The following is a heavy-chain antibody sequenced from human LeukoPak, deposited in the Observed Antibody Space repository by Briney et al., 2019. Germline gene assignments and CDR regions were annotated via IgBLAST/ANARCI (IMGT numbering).Heavy chain of an antibody. CDR1: GGTFSSYA. CDR2: IIPIFGTA. J-gene: IGHJ4*02. V-gene: IGHV1-69*13. CDR3: ARRRYNWNAIDY. D-gene: IGHD1-20*01. Sequence: ASVKVSCKASGGTFSSYATSWVRQAPGQGLEWMGGIIPIFGTANYAQKFQGRVTITADESTSTAYMELSSLRSEDTAVYYCARRRYNWNAIDYWGQGTLVTVSS.